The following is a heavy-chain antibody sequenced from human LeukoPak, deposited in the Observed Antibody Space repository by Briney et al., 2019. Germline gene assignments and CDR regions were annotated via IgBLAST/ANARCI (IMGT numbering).Heavy chain of an antibody. Sequence: GGTLRLSCAASGFTFSTYGMNWVRQAPGKGLEWVSAISGSGGSTYYADSVKGRFTISRDNAKNSLYLQMNSLRAEDTAVYYCARYSGSYVDYWGQGTLVTVSS. CDR2: ISGSGGST. CDR1: GFTFSTYG. V-gene: IGHV3-23*01. D-gene: IGHD1-26*01. J-gene: IGHJ4*02. CDR3: ARYSGSYVDY.